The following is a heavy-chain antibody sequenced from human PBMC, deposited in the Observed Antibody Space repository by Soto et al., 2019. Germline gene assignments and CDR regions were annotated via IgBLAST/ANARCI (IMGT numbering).Heavy chain of an antibody. J-gene: IGHJ4*02. D-gene: IGHD4-17*01. Sequence: GSLRLSCAASEFTFSNYAMHWVRQAPGKGLQWLAVISYDGNNKYYADSVEGRFTISRDNSKNTVYLQMNSLRLKDTAVYYCARVPSYSDAYFDHWGQGTVVTVSS. CDR2: ISYDGNNK. CDR3: ARVPSYSDAYFDH. CDR1: EFTFSNYA. V-gene: IGHV3-30*03.